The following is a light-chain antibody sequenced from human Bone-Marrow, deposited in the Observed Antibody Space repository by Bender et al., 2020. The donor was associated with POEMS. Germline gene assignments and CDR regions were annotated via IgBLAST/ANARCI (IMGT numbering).Light chain of an antibody. V-gene: IGLV3-21*02. CDR3: QLWDSSSDNPA. Sequence: SYVLTQPLSVSVAPGQTARFTCGGNNIGSKSVHWYQQKPGQAPVLVVYDDSDRPSGIPERFSGSNSGNTATLTISRVEAGDEACYYCQLWDSSSDNPAFGGGTNLIVL. CDR1: NIGSKS. J-gene: IGLJ2*01. CDR2: DDS.